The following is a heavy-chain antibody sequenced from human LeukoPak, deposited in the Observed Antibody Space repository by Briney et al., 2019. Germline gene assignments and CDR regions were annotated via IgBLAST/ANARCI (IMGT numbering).Heavy chain of an antibody. Sequence: ASVKVSCKASGYTFTGYYMHWVRQAPGQGLEWMGWINPNSGGTNYAQKFQGRVTMTRDTSISTAYMELSRLRSDDTAVYYCARVLRCSGWERTDAFDIWGQGTMVTVSS. CDR1: GYTFTGYY. D-gene: IGHD6-19*01. CDR3: ARVLRCSGWERTDAFDI. CDR2: INPNSGGT. V-gene: IGHV1-2*02. J-gene: IGHJ3*02.